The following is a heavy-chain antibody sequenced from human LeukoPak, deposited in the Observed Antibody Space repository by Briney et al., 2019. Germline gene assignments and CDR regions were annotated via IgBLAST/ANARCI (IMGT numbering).Heavy chain of an antibody. J-gene: IGHJ5*02. CDR2: INHSGST. V-gene: IGHV4-34*01. Sequence: PGGSLRLSCAASGFTFSSYAMSWIRQPPGKGLEWIGEINHSGSTNYNPSLKSRVTISVDTSKNQFSLKLSSVTAADTAVHYCARDQRPMSYGSGSWTGGWFDPWGQGTLVTVSS. CDR3: ARDQRPMSYGSGSWTGGWFDP. CDR1: GFTFSSYA. D-gene: IGHD3-10*01.